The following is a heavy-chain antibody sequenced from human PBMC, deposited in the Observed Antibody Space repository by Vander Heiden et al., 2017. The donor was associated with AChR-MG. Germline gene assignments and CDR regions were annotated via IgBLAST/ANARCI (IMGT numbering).Heavy chain of an antibody. J-gene: IGHJ3*02. D-gene: IGHD2-15*01. V-gene: IGHV5-51*01. CDR2: IYPGDSDT. CDR3: ARQTIAGWYEDAFDI. CDR1: GHSFTSYW. Sequence: EVQLVQSGAEVKKPGESLKISCKGSGHSFTSYWIGWVRQMPGKGLEWMGIIYPGDSDTRYSPSFQGQVTISADKSISTAYLQWSSLKASDTAMYYCARQTIAGWYEDAFDIWGQGTMVTVSS.